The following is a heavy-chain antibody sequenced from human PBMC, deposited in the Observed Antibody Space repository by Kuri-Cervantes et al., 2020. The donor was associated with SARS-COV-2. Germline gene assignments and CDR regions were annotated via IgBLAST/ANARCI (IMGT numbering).Heavy chain of an antibody. CDR1: RGSISSSSYY. V-gene: IGHV4-39*07. D-gene: IGHD5-18*01. CDR2: IYYTGNT. J-gene: IGHJ4*02. Sequence: GSLRLSCTVSRGSISSSSYYWGWIRQPPGKGLEWIGSIYYTGNTYYNPSLNSRVTMSVDTSKNQFSLKLSSVTAADTAVYYCARVGYSSGRHDYWGQGTLVTVSS. CDR3: ARVGYSSGRHDY.